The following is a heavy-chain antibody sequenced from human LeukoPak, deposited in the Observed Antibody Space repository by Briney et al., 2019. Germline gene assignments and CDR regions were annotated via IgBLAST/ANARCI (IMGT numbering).Heavy chain of an antibody. V-gene: IGHV4-39*07. D-gene: IGHD4-23*01. CDR3: VRAGDHLTYGGIDI. Sequence: SETLSLTCTVSGGSISSSSYYWGWIRQPPGKGLEWIGSIYYSGNTFYNPSLKSRVTISVDTSKNQFSLHLNSMTPEDTALYYCVRAGDHLTYGGIDIWGLGTVVTVSS. CDR2: IYYSGNT. J-gene: IGHJ3*02. CDR1: GGSISSSSYY.